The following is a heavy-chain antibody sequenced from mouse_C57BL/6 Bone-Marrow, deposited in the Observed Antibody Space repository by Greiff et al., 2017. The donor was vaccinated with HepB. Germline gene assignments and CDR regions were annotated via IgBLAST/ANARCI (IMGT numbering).Heavy chain of an antibody. CDR2: ISYDGSN. CDR3: ARGYYGSSYWYFDV. Sequence: EVKLQESGPGLVKPSQSLSLTCSVPGYSITSGYYWNWIRQFPGNNLEWIGYISYDGSNNYNPSLKNRISITRDTSKNQFFLKLNSVTTEDTATYYCARGYYGSSYWYFDVWGTGTTVTVSS. V-gene: IGHV3-6*01. D-gene: IGHD1-1*01. CDR1: GYSITSGYY. J-gene: IGHJ1*03.